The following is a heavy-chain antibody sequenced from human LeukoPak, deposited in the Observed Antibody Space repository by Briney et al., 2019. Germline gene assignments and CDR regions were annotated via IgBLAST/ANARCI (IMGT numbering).Heavy chain of an antibody. CDR2: IYSGGST. J-gene: IGHJ5*02. Sequence: GGSLRLSCAASGFTVSSNYMSWVRQARGKGLEWVSVIYSGGSTYYADSVKGRFTTSRDNSKNTLYLQMNSLRAEDTAVYYCARSTPFSGFDPWGQGTLVTVSP. D-gene: IGHD3-3*02. V-gene: IGHV3-66*01. CDR3: ARSTPFSGFDP. CDR1: GFTVSSNY.